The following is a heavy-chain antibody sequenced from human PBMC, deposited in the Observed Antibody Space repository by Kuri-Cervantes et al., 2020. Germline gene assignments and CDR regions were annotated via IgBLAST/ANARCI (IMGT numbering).Heavy chain of an antibody. CDR2: TRNKANSYTT. CDR1: GFTFSDHY. D-gene: IGHD4-17*01. J-gene: IGHJ4*02. V-gene: IGHV3-72*01. Sequence: GGSLRLSCAASGFTFSDHYMDWVRQAPGKGLEWVGRTRNKANSYTTEYAASVKGRFTISRDDSKNSLYLQMNSLKTEDTAVYYCQAGDYEPVNYWGQGTLVTVSS. CDR3: QAGDYEPVNY.